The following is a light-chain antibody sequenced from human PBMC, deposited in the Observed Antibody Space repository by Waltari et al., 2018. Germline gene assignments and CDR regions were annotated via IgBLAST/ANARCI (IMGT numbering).Light chain of an antibody. Sequence: EIVLTQSPGTLSLSPGESATLSCRASRRVTSNYLARYQQKPGQTPRLLSHGASSRATDLPDRFSGSGSGTDFTLTINRLEPEDFAVYYCQQFGSSPFTFGQGTRLEIK. CDR2: GAS. V-gene: IGKV3-20*01. CDR3: QQFGSSPFT. J-gene: IGKJ5*01. CDR1: RRVTSNY.